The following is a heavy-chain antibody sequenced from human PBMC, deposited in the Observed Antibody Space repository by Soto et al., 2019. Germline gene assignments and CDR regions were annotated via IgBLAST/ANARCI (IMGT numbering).Heavy chain of an antibody. CDR3: ARDSAQLPYLAYCGGDCYYDAFDI. CDR2: ISYDGSNK. D-gene: IGHD2-21*02. V-gene: IGHV3-30-3*01. CDR1: GFTFSSYA. J-gene: IGHJ3*02. Sequence: QVQLVESGGGVVQPGRSLRLSCAASGFTFSSYAMHWVRQAPGKGLEWVAVISYDGSNKYYADSVKGRFTISRDNSKNTLYLQMNSLRAEDTAVYYCARDSAQLPYLAYCGGDCYYDAFDIWGQGTMVTVSS.